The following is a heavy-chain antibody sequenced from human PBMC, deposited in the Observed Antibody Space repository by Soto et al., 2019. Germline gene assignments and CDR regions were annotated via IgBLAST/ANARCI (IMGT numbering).Heavy chain of an antibody. J-gene: IGHJ6*02. CDR2: IFYSGST. D-gene: IGHD3-10*01. V-gene: IGHV4-31*03. Sequence: QVQLQESGPGLVKPSQTLSLTCTVSGGSINSGGYYWSWIRQHPGKGLEWIGYIFYSGSTYYNPSLTSRVTLSVDTSKNQFSLKLSSVTAADTAVYYCARDPRGGSYGMDVWGQGTTVTVSS. CDR3: ARDPRGGSYGMDV. CDR1: GGSINSGGYY.